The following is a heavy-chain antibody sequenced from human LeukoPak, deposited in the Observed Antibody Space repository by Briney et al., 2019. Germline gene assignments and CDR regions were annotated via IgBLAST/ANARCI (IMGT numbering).Heavy chain of an antibody. CDR1: GFIFSNHG. D-gene: IGHD6-19*01. CDR3: AKERAVAVNDAFDV. Sequence: GGSLRLSCAASGFIFSNHGFHWVRQAPGKGLEWAAVTSFDGGNKYYADSVKGRFTISRDNSRNTLYLQMNSLRTEDTAIYYCAKERAVAVNDAFDVWGQGTMVTVSS. V-gene: IGHV3-30*18. J-gene: IGHJ3*01. CDR2: TSFDGGNK.